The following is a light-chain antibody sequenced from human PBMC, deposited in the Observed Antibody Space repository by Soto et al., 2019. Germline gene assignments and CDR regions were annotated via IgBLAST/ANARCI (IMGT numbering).Light chain of an antibody. CDR2: RNN. CDR3: AELDDRLSGPHYV. V-gene: IGLV1-47*01. CDR1: SSNIGSNY. J-gene: IGLJ1*01. Sequence: QSVLTQPPSASGTPGQRVTISCSGSSSNIGSNYVYWYQQLPGTAPKLLIYRNNQRPSGVPDRFSGSKSGTSASLAISGLRSEDEADYYCAELDDRLSGPHYVFGAGTKLTVL.